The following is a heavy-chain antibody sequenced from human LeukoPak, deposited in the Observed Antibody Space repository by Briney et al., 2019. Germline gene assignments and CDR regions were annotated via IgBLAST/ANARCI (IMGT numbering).Heavy chain of an antibody. CDR3: AKEYQYSSPGHYYYYGMDV. CDR2: ISYDGSNK. D-gene: IGHD6-6*01. J-gene: IGHJ6*02. V-gene: IGHV3-30*18. CDR1: GFTFSSYG. Sequence: GGSLRLSCAASGFTFSSYGMHWVRQAPGKGLEWVAVISYDGSNKYYADSVKGRFTISRDNSKNTLYLQMNSLRAEDTAVYYCAKEYQYSSPGHYYYYGMDVWGQGTTVTVSS.